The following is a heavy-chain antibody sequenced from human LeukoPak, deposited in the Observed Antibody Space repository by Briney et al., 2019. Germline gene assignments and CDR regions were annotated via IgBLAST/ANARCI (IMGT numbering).Heavy chain of an antibody. D-gene: IGHD3-3*01. CDR3: ARGGTFGVDISDY. Sequence: PGGSLRLSCAVSGFTFSTYSMTWVRQAPGKGLEWVSSISSSSRNTYYADSEKGRFTISRDNAKNSLYLQMNSLRAEDTAVYYCARGGTFGVDISDYWGQGTLVTVSS. V-gene: IGHV3-21*01. CDR1: GFTFSTYS. CDR2: ISSSSRNT. J-gene: IGHJ4*02.